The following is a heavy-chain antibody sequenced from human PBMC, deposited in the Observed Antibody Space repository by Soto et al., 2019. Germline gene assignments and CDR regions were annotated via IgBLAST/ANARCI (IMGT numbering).Heavy chain of an antibody. V-gene: IGHV3-23*01. Sequence: EVQLLESGGGLVQPGGSLRLSCAASGFTFSSYAMSWVRQAPGTGLEWVSVISGSGDSTYYADSVKGRFTISRDNSKNTLYLPMNSLRAEDTAVYYCARRAAGRYFDYWGQGTLVTVSS. CDR3: ARRAAGRYFDY. CDR1: GFTFSSYA. CDR2: ISGSGDST. D-gene: IGHD2-15*01. J-gene: IGHJ4*02.